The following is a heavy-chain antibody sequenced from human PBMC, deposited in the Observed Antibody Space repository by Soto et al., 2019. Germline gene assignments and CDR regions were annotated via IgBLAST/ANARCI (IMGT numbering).Heavy chain of an antibody. D-gene: IGHD4-17*01. CDR1: GFTFSSYG. CDR3: AREDGDYGPYYYYGMDV. J-gene: IGHJ6*02. V-gene: IGHV3-33*01. Sequence: PVGSLRLSCAASGFTFSSYGMHWVRQAPGKGLEWVAVIWYDGSNKYYADSVKGRFTISRDNSKNTLYLQMNSLRAEDTAVYYCAREDGDYGPYYYYGMDVWGQGTTVTVSS. CDR2: IWYDGSNK.